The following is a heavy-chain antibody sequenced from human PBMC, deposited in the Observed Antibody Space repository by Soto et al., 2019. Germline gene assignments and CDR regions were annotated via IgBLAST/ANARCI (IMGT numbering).Heavy chain of an antibody. CDR3: ARGYSSTPVLDYYYGMDV. CDR1: GGTFSSYA. D-gene: IGHD5-18*01. J-gene: IGHJ6*02. V-gene: IGHV1-69*13. Sequence: WASVKVSFKASGGTFSSYAISWLRQAPGQGLEWMGGIIPIFGTANYAQKFQGRVTITADESTSTAYMELSSLRSEDTAVYYCARGYSSTPVLDYYYGMDVWGQGTTVTVSS. CDR2: IIPIFGTA.